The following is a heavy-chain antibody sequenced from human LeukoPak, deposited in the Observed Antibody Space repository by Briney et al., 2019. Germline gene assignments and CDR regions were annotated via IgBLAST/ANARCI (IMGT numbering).Heavy chain of an antibody. D-gene: IGHD5-18*01. Sequence: GGSLRLSCAASGFTFSSYSMNWVRQAPGKGLEWVAVISYDGSNKYYADSVKGRFTISRDNSKNTLYLQMNSLRAEDTAVYYCARDRSRYSYGPLDYWGQGTLVTVSS. J-gene: IGHJ4*02. V-gene: IGHV3-30*03. CDR1: GFTFSSYS. CDR2: ISYDGSNK. CDR3: ARDRSRYSYGPLDY.